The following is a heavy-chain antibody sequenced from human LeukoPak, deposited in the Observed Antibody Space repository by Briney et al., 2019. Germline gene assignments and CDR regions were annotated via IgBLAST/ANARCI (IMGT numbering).Heavy chain of an antibody. D-gene: IGHD3-10*01. CDR3: ARVTTLYYGSGSYYPYFDY. CDR2: IYYSGST. CDR1: GGSISSYY. V-gene: IGHV4-59*01. J-gene: IGHJ4*02. Sequence: SETLSLTCTVSGGSISSYYWSWIRQPPGKGLEWIGYIYYSGSTNYNPSLKSRVTISVDTSKNQFSLKLSSVTAADTAVYYCARVTTLYYGSGSYYPYFDYWGQGTLVTVSS.